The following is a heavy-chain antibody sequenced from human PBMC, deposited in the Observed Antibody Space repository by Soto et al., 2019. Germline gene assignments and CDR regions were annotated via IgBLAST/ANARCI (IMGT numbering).Heavy chain of an antibody. CDR2: ISVYDTYI. CDR1: GFTFSSYT. J-gene: IGHJ4*02. D-gene: IGHD6-6*01. CDR3: ARDLTYSSSSNPNPY. V-gene: IGHV3-21*01. Sequence: TGGSLRLSCAASGFTFSSYTMNWVRQAPGKGLEWVSSISVYDTYIYYSDSVKGRFTISRDNAENSLYLQMDSLRPEDTALYYCARDLTYSSSSNPNPYWGQGTLVTVSS.